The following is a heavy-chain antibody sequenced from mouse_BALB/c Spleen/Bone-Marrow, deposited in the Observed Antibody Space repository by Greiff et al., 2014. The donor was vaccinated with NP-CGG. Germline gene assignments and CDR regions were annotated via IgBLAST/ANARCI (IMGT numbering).Heavy chain of an antibody. CDR3: ARDLLWSY. Sequence: EVKLMESGPGLVKPSQSLSLTCSVTGYSITSGYYWNWIRQFPGNKLEWMGYMSYDGSNNYNPSLKNRISITRDTSKNQFFLKLNSVTTEDTATYYCARDLLWSYWGQGTSVTVSS. V-gene: IGHV3-6*02. D-gene: IGHD2-1*01. J-gene: IGHJ4*01. CDR2: MSYDGSN. CDR1: GYSITSGYY.